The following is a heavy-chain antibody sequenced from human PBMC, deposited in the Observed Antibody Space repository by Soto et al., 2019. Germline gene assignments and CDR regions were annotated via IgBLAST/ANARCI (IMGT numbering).Heavy chain of an antibody. D-gene: IGHD2-15*01. CDR3: ARLLGYCSGGSCYSLGYYYYYMDV. CDR1: GFTFSDYY. J-gene: IGHJ6*03. Sequence: QVQLVESGGGLDKPGGSLRLSCAASGFTFSDYYMSWIRQAPGKGLEWVSYISSSGSTIYYADSVKGRFTISRDNAKNSLYLQMNSLRAEDTAVYYCARLLGYCSGGSCYSLGYYYYYMDVWGKGTTVTVSS. V-gene: IGHV3-11*01. CDR2: ISSSGSTI.